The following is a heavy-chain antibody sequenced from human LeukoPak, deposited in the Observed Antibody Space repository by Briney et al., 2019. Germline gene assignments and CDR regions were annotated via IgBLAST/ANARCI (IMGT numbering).Heavy chain of an antibody. J-gene: IGHJ6*03. Sequence: GRSLRLSCAASGFSYITYAMSWVRRAPSKGLEWVAAITASGSITYHADSLKGRFTVSRDNPKKTMYLQMDSLRVADTAVYYCAKGTGSHYFYYYMDVWGKGTTVSVS. CDR2: ITASGSIT. CDR3: AKGTGSHYFYYYMDV. CDR1: GFSYITYA. V-gene: IGHV3-23*01. D-gene: IGHD6-19*01.